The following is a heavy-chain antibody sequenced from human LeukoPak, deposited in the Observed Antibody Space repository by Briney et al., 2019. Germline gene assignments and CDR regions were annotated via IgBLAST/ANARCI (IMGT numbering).Heavy chain of an antibody. V-gene: IGHV1-18*01. CDR2: ISAYNGNT. Sequence: GAAVKVSCKESGYSFTSYGISWGRQAPGQGLEWMGWISAYNGNTNYAQTLQGRVTMTTDTSTSTADMELRSLRSGDTAGYDVARAPNVFYLSVPWFDPWGQGTLVTVSS. CDR3: ARAPNVFYLSVPWFDP. J-gene: IGHJ5*02. CDR1: GYSFTSYG. D-gene: IGHD2/OR15-2a*01.